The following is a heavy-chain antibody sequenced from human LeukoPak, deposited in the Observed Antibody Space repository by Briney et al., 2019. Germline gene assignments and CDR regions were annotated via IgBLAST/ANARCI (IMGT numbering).Heavy chain of an antibody. V-gene: IGHV4-34*01. CDR3: AKRQRQLVPDNWFDP. CDR1: GGSFSGYY. J-gene: IGHJ5*02. D-gene: IGHD6-13*01. Sequence: SETLSLTCAVYGGSFSGYYWSWIRQPPGKGLEWIGEINHSGSTNYNPSLKSRVTISVDTSKNQVSLKLSSVTAADTAVYYCAKRQRQLVPDNWFDPWGQGTLVTVSS. CDR2: INHSGST.